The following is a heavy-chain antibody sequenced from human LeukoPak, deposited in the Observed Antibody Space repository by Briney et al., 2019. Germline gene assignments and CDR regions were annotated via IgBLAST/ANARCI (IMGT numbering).Heavy chain of an antibody. CDR3: ARGTLNIPGEHGAFDY. CDR1: GFTFSSYS. D-gene: IGHD1-14*01. J-gene: IGHJ4*02. V-gene: IGHV3-21*01. Sequence: GGSLRLSCAASGFTFSSYSMNWVRQAPGKGLEWVSSISTSSSYIHYADSVKGRFTISRDNAKNSLYLQMNSLIAEDTAVYYCARGTLNIPGEHGAFDYWGQGTLVTVSS. CDR2: ISTSSSYI.